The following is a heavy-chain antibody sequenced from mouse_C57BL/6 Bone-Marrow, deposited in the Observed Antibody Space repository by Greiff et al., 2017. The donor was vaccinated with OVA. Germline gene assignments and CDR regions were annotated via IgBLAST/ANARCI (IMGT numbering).Heavy chain of an antibody. CDR1: GYTFTSYG. D-gene: IGHD4-1*01. V-gene: IGHV1-81*01. Sequence: QVQLKGSGAELARPGASVKLSCKASGYTFTSYGISWVKQRTGQGLEWIGEIYPRSGNTYYNEKFKGKATLTADKSSSTAYMELRSLTSEDSAVYFCAREGPGTMFAYWGQGTLVTVSA. CDR3: AREGPGTMFAY. J-gene: IGHJ3*01. CDR2: IYPRSGNT.